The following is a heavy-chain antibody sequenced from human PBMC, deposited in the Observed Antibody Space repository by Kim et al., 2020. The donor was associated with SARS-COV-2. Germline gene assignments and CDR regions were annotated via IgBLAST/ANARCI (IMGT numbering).Heavy chain of an antibody. CDR2: INHSGST. Sequence: SETLSLTCAVYGGSFSGYYWSWIRQPPGKGLEWIGEINHSGSTNYNPSLKSRVTISVDTSKNQFSLKLSSVTAADTAVYYCARARWGHIAARPFDYWGQGTLVTVSS. V-gene: IGHV4-34*01. D-gene: IGHD6-6*01. J-gene: IGHJ4*02. CDR1: GGSFSGYY. CDR3: ARARWGHIAARPFDY.